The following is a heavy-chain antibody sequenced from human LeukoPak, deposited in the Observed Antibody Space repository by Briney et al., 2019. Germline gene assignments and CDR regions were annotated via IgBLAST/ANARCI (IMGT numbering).Heavy chain of an antibody. V-gene: IGHV4-30-2*01. CDR1: GGSISSGGYY. CDR3: ARANYFYYYMDV. J-gene: IGHJ6*03. CDR2: IYQSGST. Sequence: PSETLSLTCTVSGGSISSGGYYWNWIRQPPGKGLEWIGYIYQSGSTYYNPSLKSRVTISVDRSKNQFSLKLSSVTAADTAVFYCARANYFYYYMDVWGKGTTVTVSS.